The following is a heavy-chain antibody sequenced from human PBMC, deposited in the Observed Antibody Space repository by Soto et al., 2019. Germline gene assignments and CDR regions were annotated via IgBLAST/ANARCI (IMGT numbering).Heavy chain of an antibody. CDR1: GYTFTSYG. CDR2: ISPFRGHT. J-gene: IGHJ1*01. D-gene: IGHD4-17*01. Sequence: QVQLVQSGSELKKPGASVKVSCKASGYTFTSYGISWVRQAPGQGLEWMGWISPFRGHTQYSQKAQGRVTLPTDTSSNTAYMEMTTLAVDDTAVYYCAMDYGDRPEYFQHWGQGTLVTVSS. V-gene: IGHV1-18*01. CDR3: AMDYGDRPEYFQH.